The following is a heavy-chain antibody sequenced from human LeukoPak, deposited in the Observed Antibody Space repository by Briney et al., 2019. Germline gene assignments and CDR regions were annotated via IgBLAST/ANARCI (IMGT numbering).Heavy chain of an antibody. CDR1: VFTVITND. J-gene: IGHJ4*02. CDR3: ARGVEPLAANTLAY. D-gene: IGHD1-14*01. CDR2: LYSDGNT. V-gene: IGHV3-53*01. Sequence: PGGSLRLSCAASVFTVITNDMTWVRHAPGRGLECVSVLYSDGNTKYADSVQGRFTISRDNSKNTLYLEMNSLSPDDTAVYYCARGVEPLAANTLAYWGQGTLVTVSS.